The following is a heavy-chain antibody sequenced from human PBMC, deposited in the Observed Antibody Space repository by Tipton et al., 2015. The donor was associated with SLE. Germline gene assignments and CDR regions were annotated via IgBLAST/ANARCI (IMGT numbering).Heavy chain of an antibody. J-gene: IGHJ4*02. CDR3: ARGGWGSGWAFDY. Sequence: GSLRLSCAASGFTFSNYWMLWVRQVPGKGLVGVSRINSDGSPTNYADSVKGRFTISRDNSKNTLDLQRNSLRAEGTAVYHCARGGWGSGWAFDYWGQGTLVTVSS. CDR2: INSDGSPT. D-gene: IGHD3-16*01. CDR1: GFTFSNYW. V-gene: IGHV3-74*01.